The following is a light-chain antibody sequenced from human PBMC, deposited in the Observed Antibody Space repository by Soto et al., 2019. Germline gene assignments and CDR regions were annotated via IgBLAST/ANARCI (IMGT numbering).Light chain of an antibody. CDR2: AAS. Sequence: DIQMTQSPSAMSASVGDRVTITCRASQDISHFLAWFQQRPGKVPKRLVYAASTLQSGVPSRFSGSGYGTEFTLTITSLHPEDSATYYCLQHDSYPLTFGGGTKVEIK. V-gene: IGKV1-17*03. CDR3: LQHDSYPLT. CDR1: QDISHF. J-gene: IGKJ4*01.